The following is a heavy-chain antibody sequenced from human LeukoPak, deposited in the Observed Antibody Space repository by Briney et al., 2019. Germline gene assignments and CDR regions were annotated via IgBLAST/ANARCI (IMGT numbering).Heavy chain of an antibody. J-gene: IGHJ2*01. V-gene: IGHV4-59*01. CDR3: ARAPLSYCSSTSCYRYFDL. D-gene: IGHD2-2*02. CDR1: SGSISSYY. CDR2: IYYSGST. Sequence: SETLSLTCTVSSGSISSYYWSWIRQPPGKGLEWIGYIYYSGSTNYNPSLKSRVAMSVDTSKNQFSLKLNSVTAADTAVYYCARAPLSYCSSTSCYRYFDLWGRGTLVTVSS.